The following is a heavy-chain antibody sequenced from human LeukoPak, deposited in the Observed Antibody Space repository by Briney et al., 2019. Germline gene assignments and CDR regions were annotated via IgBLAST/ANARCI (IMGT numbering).Heavy chain of an antibody. D-gene: IGHD6-13*01. CDR1: GFTFSSYS. J-gene: IGHJ1*01. CDR2: ISSSSSYI. Sequence: GGSLRLSCAASGFTFSSYSMNWVRQAPGKGLEWVSSISSSSSYIYYADSVKGRFTISRDNAKNSLYLQMNSLRAEDTAVYYCASESSSWYDEYFQHWGQGTLVTVSS. V-gene: IGHV3-21*01. CDR3: ASESSSWYDEYFQH.